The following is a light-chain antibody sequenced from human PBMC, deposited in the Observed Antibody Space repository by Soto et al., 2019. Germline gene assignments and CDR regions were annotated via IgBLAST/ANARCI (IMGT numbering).Light chain of an antibody. CDR2: EVS. Sequence: QSAPTQPASVSGSPGQSITVSCTGTSSDVGGYNYVSWYQQHPGKAPKLIIYEVSNRPSGVSNRFSGSKSANTASLTISGLQAEDEADYYCSSYSSSTTLAVFGGGTQLTVL. CDR1: SSDVGGYNY. V-gene: IGLV2-14*01. J-gene: IGLJ3*02. CDR3: SSYSSSTTLAV.